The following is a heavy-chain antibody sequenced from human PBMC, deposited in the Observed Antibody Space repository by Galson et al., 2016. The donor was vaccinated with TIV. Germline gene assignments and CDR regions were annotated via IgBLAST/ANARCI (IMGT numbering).Heavy chain of an antibody. CDR2: ISRTSDTI. CDR1: GFTFDTYS. D-gene: IGHD2-15*01. J-gene: IGHJ6*02. V-gene: IGHV3-48*01. CDR3: ARVDPLLDYSGGTCQYYYYGMDI. Sequence: SLRLSCAASGFTFDTYSMNWVRQAPGKGLQWVSYISRTSDTIYYADSVKGRFTISRDNAKGSLYLQMNSLRAEDTAMYYCARVDPLLDYSGGTCQYYYYGMDIWGQGTTVTVS.